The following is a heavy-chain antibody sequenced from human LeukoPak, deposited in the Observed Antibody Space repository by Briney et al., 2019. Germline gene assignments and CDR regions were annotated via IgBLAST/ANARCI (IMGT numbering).Heavy chain of an antibody. CDR1: GFTFDDYA. CDR3: AKMGTTTTQTAHLDY. CDR2: ISWNSGSI. J-gene: IGHJ4*02. Sequence: PGGSLRLSCAASGFTFDDYAMHWVRQAPGKGLEWVSGISWNSGSIGYADSVKGRFTISRDNAKNPLYLQMNSLRAEDTALYYCAKMGTTTTQTAHLDYWGQGTLVTVSS. D-gene: IGHD4-11*01. V-gene: IGHV3-9*01.